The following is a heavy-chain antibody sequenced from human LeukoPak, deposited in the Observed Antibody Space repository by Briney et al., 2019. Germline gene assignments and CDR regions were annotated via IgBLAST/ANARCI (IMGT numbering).Heavy chain of an antibody. CDR1: GFTFSSYG. D-gene: IGHD6-19*01. J-gene: IGHJ4*02. CDR2: ISYDGSNK. V-gene: IGHV3-30*18. CDR3: AKGMSGWNFDY. Sequence: GGSLRLSCAASGFTFSSYGMHWVRQAPGKGLEWVAVISYDGSNKYYADSVKGRLTISRDNSKNTLYLQMNSLRAEDTAVYYCAKGMSGWNFDYWGQGTLVTVSS.